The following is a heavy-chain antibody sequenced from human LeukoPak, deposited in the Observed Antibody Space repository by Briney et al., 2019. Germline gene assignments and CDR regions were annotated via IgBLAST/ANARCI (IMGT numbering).Heavy chain of an antibody. Sequence: ASVKVSCKASGYTFTSYGVSWVRQAPGQGLEWMGWISAYNGNTNYAQKLQGRVTMTTDTSTSTAYMELRSLRSDDTAVYYCARVIHSGSYLDRVDFDYWGQGTLVTVSS. CDR1: GYTFTSYG. D-gene: IGHD1-26*01. V-gene: IGHV1-18*01. CDR2: ISAYNGNT. CDR3: ARVIHSGSYLDRVDFDY. J-gene: IGHJ4*02.